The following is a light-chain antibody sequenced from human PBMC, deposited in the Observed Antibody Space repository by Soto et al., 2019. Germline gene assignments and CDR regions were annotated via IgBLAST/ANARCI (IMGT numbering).Light chain of an antibody. CDR2: RNN. CDR1: SSNIGNNY. J-gene: IGLJ2*01. CDR3: ATWDDSLSGVV. V-gene: IGLV1-47*01. Sequence: QSVLTQPPSASGTPGQRVTISCSGSSSNIGNNYVYWYHQVPGTAPKLLIHRNNQRPSGVADRFSGSKSGTSASLAISGLRSDDESHYYCATWDDSLSGVVFGGGTKVTVL.